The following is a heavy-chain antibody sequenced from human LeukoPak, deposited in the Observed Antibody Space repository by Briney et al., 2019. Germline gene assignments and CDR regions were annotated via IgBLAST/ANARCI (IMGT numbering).Heavy chain of an antibody. Sequence: SQTLSLTCTVSGGSISNGDYYWSWIRQHPGKGLEWIRYIHYSGSTYYNPSLKSRITISVDTSKKQFSLKLSSVTAADTAVYYCARVGVAAKSSRYFDYWGQGTLVTVSS. J-gene: IGHJ4*02. CDR1: GGSISNGDYY. CDR3: ARVGVAAKSSRYFDY. V-gene: IGHV4-31*03. D-gene: IGHD2-15*01. CDR2: IHYSGST.